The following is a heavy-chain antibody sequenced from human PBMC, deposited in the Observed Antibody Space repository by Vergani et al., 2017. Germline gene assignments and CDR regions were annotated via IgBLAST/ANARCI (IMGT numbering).Heavy chain of an antibody. CDR3: ARDGAREDGVANDAFDI. D-gene: IGHD3-3*01. V-gene: IGHV4-4*07. Sequence: QVQLPESGPGLVKPSETLSLTCTVSGGSISSYYWSWIRQPAGKGLEWIGRIYTSGSTNYNPSLKSRVTMSVDTSKNQFSLKLSSVTAADTAVYYCARDGAREDGVANDAFDIWGQGTMVTVSS. CDR2: IYTSGST. CDR1: GGSISSYY. J-gene: IGHJ3*02.